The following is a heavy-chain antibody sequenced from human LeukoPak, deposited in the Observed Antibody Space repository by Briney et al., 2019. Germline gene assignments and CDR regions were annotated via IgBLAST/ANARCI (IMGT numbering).Heavy chain of an antibody. CDR2: IYHNGNT. J-gene: IGHJ4*02. CDR3: ASGGYSYGLDY. Sequence: PSQTLSLTCAVSGGSISSGGYSWSWIRQPPGKGLEWIGYIYHNGNTYYSPSLKSRVTISVDRSKNQLSLKLGSVTAADTAMYYCASGGYSYGLDYWGQGTLVTVSS. V-gene: IGHV4-30-2*01. D-gene: IGHD5-18*01. CDR1: GGSISSGGYS.